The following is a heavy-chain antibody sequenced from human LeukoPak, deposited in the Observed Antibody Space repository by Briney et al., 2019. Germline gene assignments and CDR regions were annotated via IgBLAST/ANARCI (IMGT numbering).Heavy chain of an antibody. CDR3: ATVVVPAARALDY. J-gene: IGHJ4*02. CDR2: IYYSGST. CDR1: GGSISNGDHY. D-gene: IGHD2-2*01. Sequence: SETLSLTCTVSGGSISNGDHYWGWIRQPPGKGLEWIGSIYYSGSTYYNPSLKSRVTISVDTSKNQFSLKLSSVTAADTAVYYCATVVVPAARALDYWGQGTLVTVSS. V-gene: IGHV4-39*01.